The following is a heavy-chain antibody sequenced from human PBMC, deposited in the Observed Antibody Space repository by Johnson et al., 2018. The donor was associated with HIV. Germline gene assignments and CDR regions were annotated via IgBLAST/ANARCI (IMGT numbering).Heavy chain of an antibody. Sequence: QMQLVESGVGLVKPGGSLRLSCAASGITFSDYYMSWIRQAPGKGLEWVSYISSSGNTIYYADSVKGRVTISRDNAKKSLYLQMNSLRAEDTAVYYCARDKGRGAFDIWGQGTMVTVSS. CDR2: ISSSGNTI. V-gene: IGHV3-11*04. CDR1: GITFSDYY. D-gene: IGHD3-10*01. J-gene: IGHJ3*02. CDR3: ARDKGRGAFDI.